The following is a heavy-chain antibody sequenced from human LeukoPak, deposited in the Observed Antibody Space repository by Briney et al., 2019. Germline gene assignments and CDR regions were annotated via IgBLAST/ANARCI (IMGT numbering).Heavy chain of an antibody. CDR1: GVSINGYY. D-gene: IGHD3-22*01. CDR3: ARGGYYYDSSGYYH. CDR2: VSSSGRT. Sequence: PSETLSLTCTVSGVSINGYYWNWIRQPPGKRLEWIGYVSSSGRTNYNPSLKSRVTISVDTSKNQFSLKLSSVTAADTAVYYCARGGYYYDSSGYYHWGQGTLVTVSS. J-gene: IGHJ5*02. V-gene: IGHV4-59*12.